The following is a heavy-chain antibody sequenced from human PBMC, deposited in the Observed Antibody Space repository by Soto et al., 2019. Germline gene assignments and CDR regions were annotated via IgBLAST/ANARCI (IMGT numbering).Heavy chain of an antibody. CDR3: AREGGSPPGSGMDV. J-gene: IGHJ6*02. CDR1: GYNFNTFG. Sequence: ASVKVSCKASGYNFNTFGISWVRQAPGQGLEWMGWISAYNGNTNYAQKLQGRVTMTTDTSTSTAYMELRSLRSDDTAVYYCAREGGSPPGSGMDVWGQGTTVTVSS. V-gene: IGHV1-18*01. CDR2: ISAYNGNT. D-gene: IGHD1-26*01.